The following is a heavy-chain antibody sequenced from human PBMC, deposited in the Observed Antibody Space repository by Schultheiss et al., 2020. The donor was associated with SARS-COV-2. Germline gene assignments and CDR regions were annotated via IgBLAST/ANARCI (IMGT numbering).Heavy chain of an antibody. V-gene: IGHV3-7*01. CDR1: GFTFSSYA. CDR2: IKQDGSEK. D-gene: IGHD5-18*01. Sequence: GGSLRLSCAASGFTFSSYAMSWVRQAPGKGLEWVANIKQDGSEKYYVDSVKGRFTISRDNAKNSLYLQMNSLRAEDTAVYYCARDRRGYSYGLVDYWGQGTLVTVSS. CDR3: ARDRRGYSYGLVDY. J-gene: IGHJ4*02.